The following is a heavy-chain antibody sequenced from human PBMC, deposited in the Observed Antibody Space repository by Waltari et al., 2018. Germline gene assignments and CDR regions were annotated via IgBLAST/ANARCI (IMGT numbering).Heavy chain of an antibody. CDR3: ASRRVAVANDAFDI. V-gene: IGHV1-69*08. D-gene: IGHD6-19*01. Sequence: QVQLVQSGAEVKKPGSSVKGSCKASGGTFSSYAISWVRQAPGQGLEWMGRISPIFGTTNYAQKFQGRVTITADKSTSTAYMELSSLRSEDTAVYYCASRRVAVANDAFDIWGQGTMVTVSS. CDR2: ISPIFGTT. CDR1: GGTFSSYA. J-gene: IGHJ3*02.